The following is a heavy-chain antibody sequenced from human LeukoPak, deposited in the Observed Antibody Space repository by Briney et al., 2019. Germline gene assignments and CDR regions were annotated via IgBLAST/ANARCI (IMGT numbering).Heavy chain of an antibody. CDR2: ISSSSSYI. J-gene: IGHJ5*02. Sequence: GGSLRLSCAASGFTFSSYAMSWVRQAPGKGLEWVSSISSSSSYIYYADSVKGRFTISRDNAKNSLYLQMNSLRAEDTAVYYCARELDSSGWYSDRLNWFDPWGQGTLVTVSS. V-gene: IGHV3-21*01. CDR1: GFTFSSYA. D-gene: IGHD6-19*01. CDR3: ARELDSSGWYSDRLNWFDP.